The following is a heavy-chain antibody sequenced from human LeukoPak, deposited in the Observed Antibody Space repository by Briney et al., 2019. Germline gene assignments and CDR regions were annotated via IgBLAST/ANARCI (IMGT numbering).Heavy chain of an antibody. J-gene: IGHJ6*03. D-gene: IGHD1-14*01. CDR3: ARVRRAIYYYYYMDV. Sequence: PSETLSLTCAVYGGSFSGYYWSWIRQPPGKGLEWIGEINHSGSTNYNPSLKSRVTISVDTSKNQFSLKLSSVTAADTAVYYCARVRRAIYYYYYMDVWGKGTTVTVSS. CDR2: INHSGST. V-gene: IGHV4-34*01. CDR1: GGSFSGYY.